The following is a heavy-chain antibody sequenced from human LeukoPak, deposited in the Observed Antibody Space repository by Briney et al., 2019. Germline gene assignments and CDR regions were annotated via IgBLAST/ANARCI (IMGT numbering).Heavy chain of an antibody. D-gene: IGHD5-24*01. CDR3: ARLAQPRWLQSGSDY. J-gene: IGHJ4*02. Sequence: PGESLKISCKGSGYSFTSYWIGWVRQMPGKGLEWMGIIYPGDSDTRYSPSFQGQVAVSADKSISTAYLQWSSLKASDTAMYYRARLAQPRWLQSGSDYWGQGTLVTVSS. CDR2: IYPGDSDT. CDR1: GYSFTSYW. V-gene: IGHV5-51*01.